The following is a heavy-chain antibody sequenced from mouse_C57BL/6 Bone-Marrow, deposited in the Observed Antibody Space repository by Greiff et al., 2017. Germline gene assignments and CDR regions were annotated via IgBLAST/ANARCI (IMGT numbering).Heavy chain of an antibody. Sequence: QVQLQQSGAELARPGASVKLSCKASGYTFTSYGISWVKQRTGQGLEWIGEIYPRSGNTYYNEKFKGKATLTADKSSSTAYMELRSLTSEDSAVYFCARGGITTGFDYWGQGTTLTVSS. CDR3: ARGGITTGFDY. CDR1: GYTFTSYG. D-gene: IGHD1-1*01. CDR2: IYPRSGNT. V-gene: IGHV1-81*01. J-gene: IGHJ2*01.